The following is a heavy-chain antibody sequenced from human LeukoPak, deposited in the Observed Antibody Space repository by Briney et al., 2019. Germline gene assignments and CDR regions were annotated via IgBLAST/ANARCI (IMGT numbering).Heavy chain of an antibody. CDR1: GFTFSSYA. J-gene: IGHJ3*02. Sequence: PGGSLRLSCAASGFTFSSYAMSWVRQAPGKGLEWVSAISGSGSSTYYADSVKGRFTISRDNSKNTLYLQMNSLRAEDTAVYYCAKDSPIVGATHDAFDIWGQGTMVTVSS. CDR2: ISGSGSST. D-gene: IGHD1-26*01. V-gene: IGHV3-23*01. CDR3: AKDSPIVGATHDAFDI.